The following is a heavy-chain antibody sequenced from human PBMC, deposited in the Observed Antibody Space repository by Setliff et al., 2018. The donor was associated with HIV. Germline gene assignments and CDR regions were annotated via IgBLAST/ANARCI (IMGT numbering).Heavy chain of an antibody. J-gene: IGHJ3*01. Sequence: GGSLRLSCATSGFTFSNFWMTWVRQAPGKGLEWVANIKQDGSEEYYVDSVKGRFTISRDNAKNILFLQMDSLGAEDTGIYYCAKPTSGMYPRAFDLWGRGTVVTVSS. CDR2: IKQDGSEE. D-gene: IGHD1-26*01. V-gene: IGHV3-7*03. CDR3: AKPTSGMYPRAFDL. CDR1: GFTFSNFW.